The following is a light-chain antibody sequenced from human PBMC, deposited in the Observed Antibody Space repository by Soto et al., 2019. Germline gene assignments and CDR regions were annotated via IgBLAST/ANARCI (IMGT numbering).Light chain of an antibody. J-gene: IGKJ1*01. CDR3: QQYGGSPRT. CDR1: QSINSF. Sequence: EIVLTQSPGTLSLSPGERATLSCRASQSINSFLAWYQQRRGQAPRLLIHGASNRATGIPDRFSGSGSGTDFTLTISRLEPEGFAVYYCQQYGGSPRTFGQGTKVDIK. CDR2: GAS. V-gene: IGKV3-20*01.